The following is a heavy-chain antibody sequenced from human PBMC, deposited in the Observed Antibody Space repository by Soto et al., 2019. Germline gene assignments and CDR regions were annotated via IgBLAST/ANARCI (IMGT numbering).Heavy chain of an antibody. CDR3: ARSSQSTVTTLDY. CDR1: AGSISSGGYY. J-gene: IGHJ4*02. D-gene: IGHD4-17*01. Sequence: QVQLQESGPGLVKPSQILSLACTVSAGSISSGGYYWSWIRQYPGKGLEWIGYIYYSGSTYYNPSLKSRVTISVDTSKNQFSLKLSSVTAADTAVYYCARSSQSTVTTLDYWGQGTLVTVS. V-gene: IGHV4-31*03. CDR2: IYYSGST.